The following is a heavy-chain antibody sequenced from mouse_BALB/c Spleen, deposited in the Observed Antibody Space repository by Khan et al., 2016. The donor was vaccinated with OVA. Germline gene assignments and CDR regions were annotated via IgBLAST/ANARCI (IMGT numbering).Heavy chain of an antibody. Sequence: VQLQESGAELARPGASVKMSCKASGYTFTSYTMHWVKQRPGQGLEWIGYINPSSGYTKYNQKFTDKATLTADKSSSTSYMQLSSLTSEDSAFYYCARTHERWGQGTTLTVSS. CDR2: INPSSGYT. CDR3: ARTHER. V-gene: IGHV1-4*01. CDR1: GYTFTSYT. J-gene: IGHJ2*01.